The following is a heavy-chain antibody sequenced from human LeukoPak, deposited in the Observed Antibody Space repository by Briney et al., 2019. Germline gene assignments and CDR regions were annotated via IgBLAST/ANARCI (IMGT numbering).Heavy chain of an antibody. Sequence: PSETLSLTCAVYGGSFSGYHWSWIRQPPGKGLEWIGEINHSGSTNYNPSLKSRVTISVDTSKNQFSLKLSSVTAADTAVYYCARGRRGYSYGYSRLFDYWGQGTLVTVSS. CDR3: ARGRRGYSYGYSRLFDY. D-gene: IGHD5-18*01. CDR2: INHSGST. CDR1: GGSFSGYH. J-gene: IGHJ4*02. V-gene: IGHV4-34*01.